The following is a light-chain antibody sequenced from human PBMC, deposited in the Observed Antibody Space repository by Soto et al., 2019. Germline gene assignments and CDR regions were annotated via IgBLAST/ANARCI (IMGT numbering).Light chain of an antibody. CDR2: AND. CDR1: SSDIGSNS. V-gene: IGLV1-44*01. J-gene: IGLJ3*02. CDR3: ATWSDSLKGGV. Sequence: QSVLTQPPSASRTPGQRVTIPCSGSSSDIGSNSVNWYQQLPGAAPRLLIYANDHRPSGVPDRFSASKSGTSASLAISGVGSEDEAFYYCATWSDSLKGGVFGGGTKLTVL.